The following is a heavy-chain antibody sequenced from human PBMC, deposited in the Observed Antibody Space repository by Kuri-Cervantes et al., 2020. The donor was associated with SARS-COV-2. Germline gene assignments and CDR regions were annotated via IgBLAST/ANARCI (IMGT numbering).Heavy chain of an antibody. J-gene: IGHJ4*02. CDR1: GFTFSSYS. D-gene: IGHD3-10*01. V-gene: IGHV3-21*01. CDR2: ISSSSSYI. CDR3: ARERGDLDFDY. Sequence: LSLTCAASGFTFSSYSMNWVRQAPGKGLEWVSSISSSSSYIYYADSVKGRFTISRDNAKNSLYLQMNSLRAGDTAVYYCARERGDLDFDYWGQGTLVTVSS.